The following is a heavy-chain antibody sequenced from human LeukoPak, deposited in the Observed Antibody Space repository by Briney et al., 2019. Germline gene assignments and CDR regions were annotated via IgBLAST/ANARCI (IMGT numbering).Heavy chain of an antibody. V-gene: IGHV1-3*01. D-gene: IGHD3-22*01. CDR1: GYTFTSYA. CDR2: INAGNGNT. CDR3: ARTPPVYYDSSGYYVPRGNWFDP. Sequence: GASVTVSCTASGYTFTSYAMHWVRQAPGQRLEWMGWINAGNGNTKYSQKSQGRVTITRDTSASTAYMGLSSLRSEDTAVYYCARTPPVYYDSSGYYVPRGNWFDPWGQGTLVTVSS. J-gene: IGHJ5*02.